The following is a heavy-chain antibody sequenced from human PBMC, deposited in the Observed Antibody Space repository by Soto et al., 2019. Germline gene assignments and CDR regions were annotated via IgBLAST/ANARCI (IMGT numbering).Heavy chain of an antibody. V-gene: IGHV1-69*13. CDR3: ASRLLGYAIPRGTYCYHRDVMAV. J-gene: IGHJ6*02. D-gene: IGHD1-26*01. Sequence: SVKVSCKASGGTFSSYAISWVRQAPGQGLEWMGGIIPIFGTANYAQKFQGRVTITADESTSTAYMELSSLRSGDTAVYYCASRLLGYAIPRGTYCYHRDVMAVPGQRTTVHGSS. CDR2: IIPIFGTA. CDR1: GGTFSSYA.